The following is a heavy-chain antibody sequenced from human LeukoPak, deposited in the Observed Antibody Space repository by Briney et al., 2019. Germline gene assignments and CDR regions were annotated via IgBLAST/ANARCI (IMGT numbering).Heavy chain of an antibody. CDR3: ARTDEGDYYDSSGYSDPGDY. J-gene: IGHJ4*02. CDR2: IWYDGSNK. Sequence: PGGSLRLSCAASGFTFSSYGMHWVRQAPGKGLEWVAVIWYDGSNKYYADSVKGRFTISRDNSKNTLYLQMNSLRAEDTAVYYCARTDEGDYYDSSGYSDPGDYWGQGTLVTVS. V-gene: IGHV3-33*01. CDR1: GFTFSSYG. D-gene: IGHD3-22*01.